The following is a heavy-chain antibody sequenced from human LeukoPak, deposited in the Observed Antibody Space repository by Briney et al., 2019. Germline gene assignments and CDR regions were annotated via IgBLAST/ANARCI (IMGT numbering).Heavy chain of an antibody. D-gene: IGHD1-26*01. Sequence: SETLSLTCAVYGGSFSGYYWSWIRQPPGKGLEWIGEINHSGSTNYNPSLKSRVTISVDTSKNQFSLKLSSVTAADTAVYYCARGWYSGSHFDYWGRGTLVTVSS. CDR3: ARGWYSGSHFDY. CDR1: GGSFSGYY. V-gene: IGHV4-34*01. CDR2: INHSGST. J-gene: IGHJ4*02.